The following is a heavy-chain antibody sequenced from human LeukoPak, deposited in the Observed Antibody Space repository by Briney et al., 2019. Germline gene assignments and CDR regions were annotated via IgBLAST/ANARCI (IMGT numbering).Heavy chain of an antibody. CDR2: ISGSGGST. CDR3: AKDTERVYYYDSSGYSLWFDP. D-gene: IGHD3-22*01. J-gene: IGHJ5*02. V-gene: IGHV3-23*01. CDR1: GFTFSSYA. Sequence: GGSLRLSCAASGFTFSSYAMSWVRQAPGKGLEWVSAISGSGGSTYYADSVKGRFTISRDNSKNTLYLQMNSLRAEDTAVYYCAKDTERVYYYDSSGYSLWFDPWGQGTLVTVSS.